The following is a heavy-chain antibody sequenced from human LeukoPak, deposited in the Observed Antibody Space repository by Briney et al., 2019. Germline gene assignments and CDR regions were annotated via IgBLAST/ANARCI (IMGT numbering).Heavy chain of an antibody. CDR3: ARRAGAYSHPYDY. CDR2: IYTSGST. J-gene: IGHJ4*02. D-gene: IGHD4/OR15-4a*01. V-gene: IGHV4-61*02. CDR1: GGSISSGSYY. Sequence: SETLSLTCTVSGGSISSGSYYWSWLRQPAGKGLEWIGRIYTSGSTNYNPSLKSRVTISVDTSKNQFSLKLSSVTAADTAVYYCARRAGAYSHPYDYWGQGTLVTVSS.